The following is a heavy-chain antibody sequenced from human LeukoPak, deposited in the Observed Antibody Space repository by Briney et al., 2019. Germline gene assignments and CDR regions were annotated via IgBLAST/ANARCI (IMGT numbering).Heavy chain of an antibody. CDR3: ARRGGGDDPPSGSYSLRDWYFDL. Sequence: SETLSLTCTVSGGSTSSSSYYWGWLRQPPGTGLEWIGSIYYSGSTYYNPSLKSRVTISVDTSKNQFSLKLSSVTAADTAVYYCARRGGGDDPPSGSYSLRDWYFDLWGRGTLVTVSS. CDR2: IYYSGST. CDR1: GGSTSSSSYY. D-gene: IGHD3-10*01. J-gene: IGHJ2*01. V-gene: IGHV4-39*01.